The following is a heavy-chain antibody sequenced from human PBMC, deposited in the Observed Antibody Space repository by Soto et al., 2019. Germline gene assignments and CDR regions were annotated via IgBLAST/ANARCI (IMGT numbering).Heavy chain of an antibody. CDR2: ISGSGGST. CDR1: GFTFSSYA. J-gene: IGHJ3*02. Sequence: GGSLRLSCAASGFTFSSYAMSWVRQAPGKGLEWVSAISGSGGSTYYADSVKGRFTISRDNSKNTLYLQMNSLRAEDTAVYYCAKDAQYSGRYQGDASDISGQAKMLTV. V-gene: IGHV3-23*01. CDR3: AKDAQYSGRYQGDASDI. D-gene: IGHD1-26*01.